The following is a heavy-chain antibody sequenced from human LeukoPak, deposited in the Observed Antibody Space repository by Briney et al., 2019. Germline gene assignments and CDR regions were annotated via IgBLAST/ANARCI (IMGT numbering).Heavy chain of an antibody. CDR1: GFTFSSCW. CDR3: ATPPDYYDSSGYHQGGD. Sequence: GGSLRLSCAASGFTFSSCWMTWVRQAPGKGLEWVANIKEDGSKKNYVDSVKGRFTIFRDNAKNSLYLQMNSLRAEDTAVYYCATPPDYYDSSGYHQGGDWGQGTLVTVSS. D-gene: IGHD3-22*01. J-gene: IGHJ4*02. V-gene: IGHV3-7*03. CDR2: IKEDGSKK.